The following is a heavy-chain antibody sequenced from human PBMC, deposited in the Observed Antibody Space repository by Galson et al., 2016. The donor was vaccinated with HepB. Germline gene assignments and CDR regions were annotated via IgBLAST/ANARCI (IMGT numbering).Heavy chain of an antibody. CDR3: ARGDDILTGTYYFDY. Sequence: TLSLTCTVSGGSISSGDYYWSWIRQPPGKGLEWIGYIYYSGSTYYNPSLKSRATISVDTSKNQFSLKLSSVTAADTAVYYCARGDDILTGTYYFDYWGQGTLVTVSS. CDR1: GGSISSGDYY. CDR2: IYYSGST. J-gene: IGHJ4*02. D-gene: IGHD3-9*01. V-gene: IGHV4-30-4*01.